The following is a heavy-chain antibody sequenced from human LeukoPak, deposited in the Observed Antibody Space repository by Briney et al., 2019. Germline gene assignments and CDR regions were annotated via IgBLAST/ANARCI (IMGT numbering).Heavy chain of an antibody. CDR3: AKDGAPDYYDSSGRFDY. CDR1: GFTFSSYA. CDR2: ISGSGDST. V-gene: IGHV3-23*01. J-gene: IGHJ4*02. Sequence: PGGSLRLSCAASGFTFSSYAMSWVRQAPGKGLEWVSGISGSGDSTYYTDSVKGRFTISRDNSKNTLYLQMNRLRAEETAVYYCAKDGAPDYYDSSGRFDYWGQGTLVTVSS. D-gene: IGHD3-22*01.